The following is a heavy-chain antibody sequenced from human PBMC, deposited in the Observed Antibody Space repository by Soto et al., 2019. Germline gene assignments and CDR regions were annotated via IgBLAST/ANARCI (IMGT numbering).Heavy chain of an antibody. CDR2: IYYSGST. CDR1: GGSISSGDYY. Sequence: QVQLQESGPGLVKPSQTLSLTCTVSGGSISSGDYYWSWIRQPPGKGLEWNGYIYYSGSTYYNPSLRSRVTISVDTSMNQFSLKLSSVTAADTAVYYCARDRNSSSWTLFDYWGQGTLVTVSS. J-gene: IGHJ4*02. D-gene: IGHD6-13*01. CDR3: ARDRNSSSWTLFDY. V-gene: IGHV4-30-4*01.